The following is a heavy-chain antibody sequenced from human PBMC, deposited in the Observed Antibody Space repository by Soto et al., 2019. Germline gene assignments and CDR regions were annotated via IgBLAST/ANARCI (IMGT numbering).Heavy chain of an antibody. CDR2: FYHGGST. Sequence: SETLSLTCDVSGYAISIGYYWVWIRQTPGKGLEWIGHFYHGGSTYYNPSLKSRITISVDTSKNQFSLKLSSVTAADTAVYYCARTFPQVGATSPWGQGTRITVSS. CDR1: GYAISIGYY. V-gene: IGHV4-38-2*01. J-gene: IGHJ5*02. D-gene: IGHD1-26*01. CDR3: ARTFPQVGATSP.